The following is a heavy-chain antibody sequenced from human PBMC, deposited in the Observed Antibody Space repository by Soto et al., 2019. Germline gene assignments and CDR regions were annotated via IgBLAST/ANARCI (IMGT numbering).Heavy chain of an antibody. CDR3: ARDYGLHGGRRFDP. Sequence: QVQLVQSGAEVKKPGSSVKVSCKASGGTFSSYAISWVRQAPGQGLEWMGGIIPIFVTANYAQKFQGRVTITAEKYTSTAYMELSSLRSEDTAVYYCARDYGLHGGRRFDPWGQGTLVTVSS. J-gene: IGHJ5*02. D-gene: IGHD3-10*01. V-gene: IGHV1-69*06. CDR2: IIPIFVTA. CDR1: GGTFSSYA.